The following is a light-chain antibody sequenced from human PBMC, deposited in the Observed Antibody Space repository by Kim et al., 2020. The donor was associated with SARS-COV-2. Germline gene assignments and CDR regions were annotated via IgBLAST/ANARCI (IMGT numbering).Light chain of an antibody. CDR3: QAWDSSTPYVV. Sequence: SYELTQPPSVSVSPGQTASITCSGDKLGDKYACWYQQKPGQSPVLVIYQDSKRPSGIPERFSGSNSGNTATLTISGPQAMDEADYYCQAWDSSTPYVVFG. J-gene: IGLJ2*01. V-gene: IGLV3-1*01. CDR1: KLGDKY. CDR2: QDS.